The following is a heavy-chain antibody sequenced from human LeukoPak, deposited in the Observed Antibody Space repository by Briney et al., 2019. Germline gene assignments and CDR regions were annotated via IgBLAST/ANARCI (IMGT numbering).Heavy chain of an antibody. J-gene: IGHJ4*02. D-gene: IGHD1-14*01. V-gene: IGHV4-38-2*02. CDR3: SRANQLGIFDY. Sequence: SETLSLTCTVSGYSISSGYYWGWIRQPPGKGLEWIGSIYHSGSTYYNPSLKSRVTISVDTSKNQFSLKLSSVTAADTAVYYCSRANQLGIFDYRGQGTLVTVSS. CDR1: GYSISSGYY. CDR2: IYHSGST.